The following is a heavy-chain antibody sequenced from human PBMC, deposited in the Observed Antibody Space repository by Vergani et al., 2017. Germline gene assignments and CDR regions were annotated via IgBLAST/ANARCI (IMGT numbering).Heavy chain of an antibody. CDR2: ISGSGGST. CDR3: ARHPLGYCSSTSCYDHYYYYMDV. J-gene: IGHJ6*03. Sequence: VQLVESGGGLVKPGGSLRLSCAASGFTFSSYAMSWVRQAPGKGLEWVSAISGSGGSTYYADSVKGRFTISRDNSKNTLYLQMNSLRAEDTAVYYCARHPLGYCSSTSCYDHYYYYMDVWGKXP. V-gene: IGHV3-23*04. CDR1: GFTFSSYA. D-gene: IGHD2-2*01.